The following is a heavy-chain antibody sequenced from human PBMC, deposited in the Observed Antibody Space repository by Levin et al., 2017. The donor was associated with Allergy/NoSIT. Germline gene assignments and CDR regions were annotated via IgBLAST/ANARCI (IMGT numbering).Heavy chain of an antibody. Sequence: HSGGSLRLSCAASEFSFSSYAMSWVRQAPGKGLEWVSSISGSGSRIYYADSVKGRFSISRDNSKNTLFLQLNSLTAADTAIYYCAKAKFDYGGIKGPLDYWGQGTLVAVSS. CDR2: ISGSGSRI. CDR1: EFSFSSYA. CDR3: AKAKFDYGGIKGPLDY. V-gene: IGHV3-23*01. D-gene: IGHD4-23*01. J-gene: IGHJ4*02.